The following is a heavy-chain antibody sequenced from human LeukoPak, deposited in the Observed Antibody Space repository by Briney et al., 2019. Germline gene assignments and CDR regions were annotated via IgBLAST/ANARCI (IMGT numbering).Heavy chain of an antibody. CDR2: IYYSGST. Sequence: PSETLSLTYTVSGGSISSGDYYWSWIRQPPGKGLEWIGYIYYSGSTYYNPSLKSRVTISVDTSKNQFSLKLSSVTAADTAVYYCARSGSYVAYYFDYWGQGTLVTVSS. CDR3: ARSGSYVAYYFDY. D-gene: IGHD1-26*01. CDR1: GGSISSGDYY. J-gene: IGHJ4*02. V-gene: IGHV4-30-4*01.